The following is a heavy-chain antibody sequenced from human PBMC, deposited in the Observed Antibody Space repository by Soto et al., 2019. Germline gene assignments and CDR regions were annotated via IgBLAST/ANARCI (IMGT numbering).Heavy chain of an antibody. Sequence: SSETLSLTCNSSGGPLSSFYYSWSRQAPGKGLEWIGYIYYTGSTNYNPSLKSRVTMSVDTSKNQFSLKLTSVTAADTAVYFCAVTRGGAHPHDIWGQGTMVTVSS. CDR1: GGPLSSFY. V-gene: IGHV4-59*01. CDR3: AVTRGGAHPHDI. D-gene: IGHD2-21*02. CDR2: IYYTGST. J-gene: IGHJ3*02.